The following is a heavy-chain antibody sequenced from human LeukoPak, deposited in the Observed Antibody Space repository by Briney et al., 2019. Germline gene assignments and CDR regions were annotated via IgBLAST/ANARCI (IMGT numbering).Heavy chain of an antibody. J-gene: IGHJ5*02. V-gene: IGHV4-61*02. D-gene: IGHD3-3*01. CDR2: IYTSGST. CDR1: GGSISSGGYY. CDR3: ARDLLTIFGVDPFDP. Sequence: SETLSLICTVSGGSISSGGYYWSWIRQPAGKGLEWIGRIYTSGSTNYNPSLKSRVTISVDTSKNQFSLKLSSVPAAVTAVYYCARDLLTIFGVDPFDPWGQGTLVTVLS.